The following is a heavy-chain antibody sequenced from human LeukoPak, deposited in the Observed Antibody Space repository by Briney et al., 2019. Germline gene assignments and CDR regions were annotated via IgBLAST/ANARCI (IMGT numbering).Heavy chain of an antibody. Sequence: SETLSLTCTVSGGLMNDYYWSWIRYSAEKGLEWLGRVYNTRSANYNPSFGSRITMSIVPSRNQFSLKLYFVTAADTALYYCASSNIVDRLMNEPPLNRWGLGALVTVSS. D-gene: IGHD2-21*01. CDR1: GGLMNDYY. CDR3: ASSNIVDRLMNEPPLNR. J-gene: IGHJ4*02. CDR2: VYNTRSA. V-gene: IGHV4-4*07.